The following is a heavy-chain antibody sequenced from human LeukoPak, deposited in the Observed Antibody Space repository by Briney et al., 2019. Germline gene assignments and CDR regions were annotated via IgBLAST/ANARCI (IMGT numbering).Heavy chain of an antibody. J-gene: IGHJ4*02. CDR3: ARGLRVVPAAAFDY. D-gene: IGHD2-2*01. CDR2: ISSSSSYI. Sequence: PGGSLRLSCAASGFTFSSYSMNWVHQAPGKGLEWVSSISSSSSYIYYADSVKGRFTISRDNAKNSLYLQMNSLRAEDTAVYYCARGLRVVPAAAFDYWGQGTLVTVSS. CDR1: GFTFSSYS. V-gene: IGHV3-21*01.